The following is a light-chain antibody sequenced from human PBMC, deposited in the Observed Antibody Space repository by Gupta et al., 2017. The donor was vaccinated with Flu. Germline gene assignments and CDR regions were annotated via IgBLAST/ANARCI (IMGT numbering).Light chain of an antibody. CDR2: DDS. CDR1: NIGSKS. CDR3: QVWDSGSRI. V-gene: IGLV3-21*02. Sequence: SYVLTQPPSVSLAPGQTARIPCGGNNIGSKSVHWYQQKPGQAPVLVVYDDSDRPSRIPERFSGSKSGDTATLTISRVEDGDEADYYCQVWDSGSRIFGGGTKLTVL. J-gene: IGLJ2*01.